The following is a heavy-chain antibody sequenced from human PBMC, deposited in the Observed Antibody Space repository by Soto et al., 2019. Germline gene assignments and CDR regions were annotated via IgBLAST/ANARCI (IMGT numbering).Heavy chain of an antibody. Sequence: QVQLVESGGGVVQPGRSLRLSCAASGFTFSNNGMHWVRQAPGKGLEWVAVIWYDGINKYYADSVKGRFIISRDNSKNTVYRQMTSLRAEDTAVYYCARDRVQMVDGLDVWGQGTTVTVSS. D-gene: IGHD2-15*01. CDR1: GFTFSNNG. CDR2: IWYDGINK. V-gene: IGHV3-33*01. CDR3: ARDRVQMVDGLDV. J-gene: IGHJ6*02.